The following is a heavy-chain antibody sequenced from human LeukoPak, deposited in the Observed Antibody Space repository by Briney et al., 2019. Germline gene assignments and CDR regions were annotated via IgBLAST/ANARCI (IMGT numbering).Heavy chain of an antibody. D-gene: IGHD1-26*01. V-gene: IGHV3-48*01. J-gene: IGHJ4*02. Sequence: GGSLRLSCAVSGFTVTTNYMSWVRQAPGKGLEWLSYITSNSDAIHYADSVKGRITVSRDTAKNSLYLQVNSLSPDDTAVYYCVRRVGARSGYFDYWGQGALVTVSS. CDR2: ITSNSDAI. CDR1: GFTVTTNY. CDR3: VRRVGARSGYFDY.